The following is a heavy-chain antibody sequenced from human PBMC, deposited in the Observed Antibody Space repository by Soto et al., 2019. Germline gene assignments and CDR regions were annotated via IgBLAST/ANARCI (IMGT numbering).Heavy chain of an antibody. D-gene: IGHD4-17*01. CDR2: IWYDGSEK. CDR3: ARVRATDYEIDY. CDR1: GFTFSSYG. Sequence: GGSLRLSCAASGFTFSSYGMHWVRQAPGKGLEWVAVIWYDGSEKYYVDFVKGRFTISRDNADNSVFLDMNNLRVDDTATYYCARVRATDYEIDYWGQGALVTVSS. V-gene: IGHV3-33*01. J-gene: IGHJ4*02.